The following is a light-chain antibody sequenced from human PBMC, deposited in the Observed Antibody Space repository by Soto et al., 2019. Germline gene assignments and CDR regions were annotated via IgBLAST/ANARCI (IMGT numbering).Light chain of an antibody. Sequence: DIVMTQSPLSLPVTPGEPASISCRSSQSLLHSNGYNYLDWYLQKPGQSPQLLIYLGSNRASGVPDRFSGSGSGTDFTLKISRVEAEDVGVYYCMQALTFSGGTKVEIK. CDR3: MQALT. J-gene: IGKJ4*01. V-gene: IGKV2-28*01. CDR2: LGS. CDR1: QSLLHSNGYNY.